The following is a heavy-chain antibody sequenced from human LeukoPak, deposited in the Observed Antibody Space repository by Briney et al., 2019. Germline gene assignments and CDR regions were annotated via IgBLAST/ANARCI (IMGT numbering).Heavy chain of an antibody. V-gene: IGHV3-13*01. Sequence: GGSLRLSCAASGFTFSSYDMHWVRQATGKGLEWVSAIGTAGDTYYPGSVKGRFTISRENAKNSLYLQMNSLRAGDTAVYYCARGFSSSWYYYYYHGMDVWGQGTTVTVSS. D-gene: IGHD6-13*01. CDR1: GFTFSSYD. CDR3: ARGFSSSWYYYYYHGMDV. CDR2: IGTAGDT. J-gene: IGHJ6*02.